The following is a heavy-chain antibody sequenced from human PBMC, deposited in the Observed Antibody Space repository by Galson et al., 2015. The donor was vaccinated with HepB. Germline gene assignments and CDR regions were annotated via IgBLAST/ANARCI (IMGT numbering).Heavy chain of an antibody. V-gene: IGHV3-64*01. CDR3: ARDRADSSGWHFDY. CDR2: ISSNGRST. D-gene: IGHD6-19*01. CDR1: GFTFNGYA. Sequence: SLRLSCAASGFTFNGYAMHWVRQAPGKGLEYVSLISSNGRSTYYSNSVKGRSTISRDNSKNTLYLQMGSLREEDTAVYYCARDRADSSGWHFDYWGQGSLVIVSP. J-gene: IGHJ4*02.